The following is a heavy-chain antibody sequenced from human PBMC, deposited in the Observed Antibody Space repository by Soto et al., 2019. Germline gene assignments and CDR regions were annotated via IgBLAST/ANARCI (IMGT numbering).Heavy chain of an antibody. CDR3: ARDGGGGSGYSCYYYGMDV. Sequence: ASVKVSCKASGYTFTSYAMHWVRQAPGQRLEWMGWINAGNGNTKYSQKFQGRVTITTDTSASTAYMELSSLRSDHTAVYYCARDGGGGSGYSCYYYGMDVWGQGTTVTVSS. CDR1: GYTFTSYA. CDR2: INAGNGNT. J-gene: IGHJ6*02. V-gene: IGHV1-3*01. D-gene: IGHD2-15*01.